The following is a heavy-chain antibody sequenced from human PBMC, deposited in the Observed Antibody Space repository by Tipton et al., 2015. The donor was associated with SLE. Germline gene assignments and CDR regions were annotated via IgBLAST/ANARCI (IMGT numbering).Heavy chain of an antibody. CDR2: INHSGST. Sequence: TLSLTCTVSGGSISSSSYYWGWIRQPPGKGLEWIGEINHSGSTNYNPSLKSRVTISVDTSKSQFSLNLSPVTAADTAAYYCARYGWGRGWFDPWGQGTLVTVSS. CDR3: ARYGWGRGWFDP. J-gene: IGHJ5*02. CDR1: GGSISSSSYY. D-gene: IGHD3-10*01. V-gene: IGHV4-39*07.